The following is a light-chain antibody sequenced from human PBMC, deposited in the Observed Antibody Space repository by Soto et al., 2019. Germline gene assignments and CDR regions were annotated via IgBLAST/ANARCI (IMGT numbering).Light chain of an antibody. Sequence: EIVMTQSPATLSVSPGERATLSCRASQDISSNLAWYQQKPGQAPRLLIYGASTKATGIPARFSGSGSGTEFTLTITCRQSEEFSGCYCQQYDNSLRTFGQGTNVEIK. CDR2: GAS. J-gene: IGKJ1*01. CDR3: QQYDNSLRT. V-gene: IGKV3-15*01. CDR1: QDISSN.